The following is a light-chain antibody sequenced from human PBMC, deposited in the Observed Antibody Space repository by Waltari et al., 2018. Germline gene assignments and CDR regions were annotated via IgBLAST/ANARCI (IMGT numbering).Light chain of an antibody. CDR3: CSYKRGATWV. Sequence: QSVLTQPASVSGSPGQSITISCTGPSSDVGGYDYVSWYQQSPGKAPKLIIYDVVKRPSRVSTRFSASKSDNTASLTISGLQAEDEGDYYCCSYKRGATWVFGGGTALTVL. J-gene: IGLJ3*02. CDR1: SSDVGGYDY. CDR2: DVV. V-gene: IGLV2-14*03.